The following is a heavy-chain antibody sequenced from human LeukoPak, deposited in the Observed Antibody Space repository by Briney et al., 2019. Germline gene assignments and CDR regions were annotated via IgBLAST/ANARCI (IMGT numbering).Heavy chain of an antibody. J-gene: IGHJ4*02. CDR3: ARHSDTGPERLLYRLADYFDY. Sequence: SETLSLTCTVSGGSISSYYWSWIRQPPGKGLEWIGYIYYSGSTNYNPSLKSRVTISVDTSKNQFSLKLSSVAAADTAVYYCARHSDTGPERLLYRLADYFDYWGQGTLVTVSS. CDR2: IYYSGST. D-gene: IGHD3-3*01. V-gene: IGHV4-59*08. CDR1: GGSISSYY.